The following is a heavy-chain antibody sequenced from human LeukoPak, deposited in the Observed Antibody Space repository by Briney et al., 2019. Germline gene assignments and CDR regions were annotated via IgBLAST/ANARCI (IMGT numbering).Heavy chain of an antibody. Sequence: PGGSLRLSCAASGFTFSSYAMHWVRQAPGKGLEWVAVISYDGSNKSYADSVKGRFTISRDNSKNTLYLQMNSLRAEDTAVYYCASYVGGLPATYYYYMDVWGKGTTVTVSS. CDR2: ISYDGSNK. CDR3: ASYVGGLPATYYYYMDV. D-gene: IGHD2-2*01. CDR1: GFTFSSYA. V-gene: IGHV3-30-3*01. J-gene: IGHJ6*03.